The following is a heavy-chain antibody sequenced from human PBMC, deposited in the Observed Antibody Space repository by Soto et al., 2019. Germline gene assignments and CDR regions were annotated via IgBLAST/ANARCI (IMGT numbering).Heavy chain of an antibody. D-gene: IGHD6-19*01. J-gene: IGHJ6*02. V-gene: IGHV3-48*03. Sequence: GGSLRLSCAVSGFTFSSYEMNWVRQAPGKGLEWVSYISSSGSTIYYADSVKGRFTISRDNAKNSLYLQMNSLRVEDTAVYYCARELIDISGWYKEKYGMDVWGQGTTVTVSS. CDR2: ISSSGSTI. CDR3: ARELIDISGWYKEKYGMDV. CDR1: GFTFSSYE.